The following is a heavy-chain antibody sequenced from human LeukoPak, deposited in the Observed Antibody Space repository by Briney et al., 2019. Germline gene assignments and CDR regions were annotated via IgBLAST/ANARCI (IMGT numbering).Heavy chain of an antibody. CDR3: ARDSDVLVDYDFWSGFNNWFDP. CDR1: GGSISSYY. J-gene: IGHJ5*02. CDR2: IYTIGSP. V-gene: IGHV4-4*07. D-gene: IGHD3-3*01. Sequence: SETLSLTCTVSGGSISSYYWSWIRHPAGKGLEWIGRIYTIGSPNYNPSLKSRVTMSVDTSKNQFSLKLSSVTAADTAVYYCARDSDVLVDYDFWSGFNNWFDPWGQGTLVTVSS.